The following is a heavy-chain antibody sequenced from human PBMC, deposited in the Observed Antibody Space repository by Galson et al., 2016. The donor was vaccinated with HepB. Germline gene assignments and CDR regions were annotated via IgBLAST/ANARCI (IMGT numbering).Heavy chain of an antibody. D-gene: IGHD4-17*01. CDR3: ARALAVNGAFDI. Sequence: ETLSLTCGVSGDSMCSHDWWSWIRQPPGKGLEWIGEIHPSGSTNSNPSLKSQVTISVDRSRKQFYLRLYSVTAADTAVYYCARALAVNGAFDIWGQGTMVTVSS. J-gene: IGHJ3*02. V-gene: IGHV4-4*02. CDR2: IHPSGST. CDR1: GDSMCSHDW.